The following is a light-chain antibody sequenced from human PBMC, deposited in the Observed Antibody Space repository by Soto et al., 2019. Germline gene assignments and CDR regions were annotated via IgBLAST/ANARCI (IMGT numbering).Light chain of an antibody. Sequence: QLVLTQSPSASASLGASVKLTCTLSSGHSSYAIAWHQKQPGKGPRYLMDLNNDGSHTKGDGIPDRFSGSSSGAERYLLISSLQSEDEADYYCQIWGTGFQVFGGGTKVTVL. J-gene: IGLJ2*01. V-gene: IGLV4-69*01. CDR1: SGHSSYA. CDR3: QIWGTGFQV. CDR2: LNNDGSH.